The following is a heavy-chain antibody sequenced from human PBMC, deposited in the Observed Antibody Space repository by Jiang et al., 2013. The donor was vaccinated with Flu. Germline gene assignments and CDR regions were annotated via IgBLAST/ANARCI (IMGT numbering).Heavy chain of an antibody. V-gene: IGHV5-10-1*01. D-gene: IGHD2-15*01. CDR3: ARLYCSGGTCYYDTFDM. Sequence: PGKGLEWMGRIDPNDSYGDYSPSFQGHVTISTDKSISTAYLQWSSLKASDTAMYYCARLYCSGGTCYYDTFDMWGHGTMVTVSS. CDR2: IDPNDSYG. J-gene: IGHJ3*02.